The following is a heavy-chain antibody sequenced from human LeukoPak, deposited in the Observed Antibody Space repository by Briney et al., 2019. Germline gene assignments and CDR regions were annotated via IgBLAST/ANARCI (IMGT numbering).Heavy chain of an antibody. V-gene: IGHV4-59*01. J-gene: IGHJ5*01. CDR3: ARGRNLEWFDY. Sequence: PSETLSLTCTVSGGSISGYYWSWIRQPPGKGLEWIGNIYYSGSTNYNPSLKSRVTISVDTSKNQFSLKLNSVTAADTAVYYCARGRNLEWFDYWGQGTLVTVSS. CDR2: IYYSGST. CDR1: GGSISGYY. D-gene: IGHD3-3*01.